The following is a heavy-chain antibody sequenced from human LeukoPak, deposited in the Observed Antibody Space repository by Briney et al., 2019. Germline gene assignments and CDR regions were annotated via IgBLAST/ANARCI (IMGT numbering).Heavy chain of an antibody. J-gene: IGHJ4*02. D-gene: IGHD3-9*01. Sequence: SETLSLTCAVYGGSITGYYWSWIRQTPGRGLEWVGKIHYTGATSYNPSLKSRATISTDTSKNQFSLRLSSVTAADTAVYYCARWNILTGYCFDFWGRGALVTVSS. CDR1: GGSITGYY. V-gene: IGHV4-34*01. CDR3: ARWNILTGYCFDF. CDR2: IHYTGAT.